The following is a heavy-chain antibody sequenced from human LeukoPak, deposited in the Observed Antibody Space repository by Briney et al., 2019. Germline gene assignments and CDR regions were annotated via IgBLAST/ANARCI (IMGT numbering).Heavy chain of an antibody. CDR1: GFTFSSYS. V-gene: IGHV3-21*01. CDR2: ISSSSSYI. D-gene: IGHD6-13*01. J-gene: IGHJ5*02. Sequence: GSLRLSCAASGFTFSSYSMNWVRQAPGKGLEWVSSISSSSSYIYYADSVKGRFTISRDNAKNSLYLQMNSLRAEDTAVYYCARWVAAANWFDPWGQGTLVTVSS. CDR3: ARWVAAANWFDP.